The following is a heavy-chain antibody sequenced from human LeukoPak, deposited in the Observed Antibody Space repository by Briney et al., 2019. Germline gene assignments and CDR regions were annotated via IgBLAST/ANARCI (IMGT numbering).Heavy chain of an antibody. V-gene: IGHV4-59*01. CDR3: ARERPIDSGLDY. Sequence: LIVYIYYSGNTNYNPSLKSPVTISVDTSKNQFSLKLSSVTAADTAVYYCARERPIDSGLDYWGQGTLVTVSS. CDR2: IYYSGNT. J-gene: IGHJ4*02. D-gene: IGHD3-10*01.